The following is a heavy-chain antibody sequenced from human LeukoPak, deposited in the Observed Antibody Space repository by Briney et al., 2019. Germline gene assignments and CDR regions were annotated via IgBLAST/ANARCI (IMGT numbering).Heavy chain of an antibody. CDR2: IYHSGAT. CDR3: ARHGARWLQSAH. V-gene: IGHV4-59*08. J-gene: IGHJ4*02. CDR1: GGSISRYS. Sequence: SETLSLTCTVSGGSISRYSWNWVRQPPGKGLEWVGYIYHSGATNYNPSLKSRVTISLDTSKDHFSLSLRSVTAADTAVYYCARHGARWLQSAHWGQGTLVTVSS. D-gene: IGHD5-24*01.